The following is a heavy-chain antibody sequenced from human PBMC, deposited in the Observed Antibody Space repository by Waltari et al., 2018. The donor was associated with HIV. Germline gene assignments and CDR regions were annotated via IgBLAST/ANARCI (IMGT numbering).Heavy chain of an antibody. Sequence: QVQLQQWGAGLLKPSETLSLTCAVYGGSFSGHYWSWIRQSPEKGLEWIGEISHNGSANYNPSLKSRVTMSVDTSKNQFSLRLSSVTAADTAVYYCVRERGLLSSRYYFGLDVWGQGTTVTVSS. CDR3: VRERGLLSSRYYFGLDV. CDR1: GGSFSGHY. J-gene: IGHJ6*02. CDR2: ISHNGSA. V-gene: IGHV4-34*01. D-gene: IGHD2-2*01.